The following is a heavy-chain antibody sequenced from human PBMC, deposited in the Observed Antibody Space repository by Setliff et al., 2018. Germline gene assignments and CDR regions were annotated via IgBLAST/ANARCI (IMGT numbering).Heavy chain of an antibody. CDR2: INPSSGGT. J-gene: IGHJ4*02. V-gene: IGHV1-2*02. Sequence: GASVKVSCKASGYTFTGYYMHWVRQAPGQGLEWMGWINPSSGGTNYAQKFQGRVTMTRDTSISTAYMELRSLRSDDTAVYYCARDRGLEADVVSLINMGDFWGQGTLVTVSS. CDR3: ARDRGLEADVVSLINMGDF. D-gene: IGHD2-21*01. CDR1: GYTFTGYY.